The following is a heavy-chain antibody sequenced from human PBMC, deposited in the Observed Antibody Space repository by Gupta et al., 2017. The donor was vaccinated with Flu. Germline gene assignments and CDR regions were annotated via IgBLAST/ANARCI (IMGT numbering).Heavy chain of an antibody. V-gene: IGHV3-53*01. D-gene: IGHD4-17*01. Sequence: EVQLAVAAGGFRSAGRSVGLACTAPWFPVSCNHTSGVRQAPGKGLEWVSVIYSGGNTYYADSVKGRFTISRGNSKRTLYLQMNSLGAEETAVYYCAGLTVKRGNIDYWGQGTLVTVSS. CDR2: IYSGGNT. J-gene: IGHJ4*02. CDR1: WFPVSCNH. CDR3: AGLTVKRGNIDY.